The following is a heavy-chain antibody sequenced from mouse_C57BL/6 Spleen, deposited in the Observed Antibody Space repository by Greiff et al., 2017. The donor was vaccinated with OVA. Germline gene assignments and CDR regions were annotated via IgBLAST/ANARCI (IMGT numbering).Heavy chain of an antibody. Sequence: DVKLVESGGGLVKPGGSLKLSCAASGFTFSSYTMSWVRQTPEKRLEWVATISGGGGNTYYPDSVKGRFTISRDNAKNTLYLQMSSLRSEDTALYYCANIYYDYDDAYWGQGTLVTVSA. CDR2: ISGGGGNT. CDR3: ANIYYDYDDAY. CDR1: GFTFSSYT. J-gene: IGHJ3*01. V-gene: IGHV5-9*01. D-gene: IGHD2-4*01.